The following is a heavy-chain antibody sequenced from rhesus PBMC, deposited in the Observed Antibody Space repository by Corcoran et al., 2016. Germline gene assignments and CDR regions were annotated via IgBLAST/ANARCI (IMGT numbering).Heavy chain of an antibody. Sequence: QVQLQESGPGLVKPSETLSLSCAVSGASISSYWWNWIRLPPGQGLKWIGEIKGNSGSTNYNPSLKSRVTISEDASKNQFSLRLSSMTAADTAVYYCARDTYYYSVGSLDVWGRGVLVTVSS. CDR2: IKGNSGST. J-gene: IGHJ5-2*02. V-gene: IGHV4-80*01. D-gene: IGHD3-16*01. CDR1: GASISSYW. CDR3: ARDTYYYSVGSLDV.